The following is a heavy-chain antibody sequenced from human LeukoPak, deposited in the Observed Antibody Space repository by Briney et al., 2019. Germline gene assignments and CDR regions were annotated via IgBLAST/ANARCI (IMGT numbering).Heavy chain of an antibody. V-gene: IGHV3-30-3*01. CDR3: AKDWVGATTGDAFDI. CDR2: ISYDGSNK. CDR1: GFTFSSYA. J-gene: IGHJ3*02. D-gene: IGHD1-26*01. Sequence: GGSLRLSCAASGFTFSSYAMHWVRQAPGKGLEWVAVISYDGSNKYYADSVKGRFTISRDNSKNTLYLQMNSLRAEDTAVYYCAKDWVGATTGDAFDIWGQGTMVTVSS.